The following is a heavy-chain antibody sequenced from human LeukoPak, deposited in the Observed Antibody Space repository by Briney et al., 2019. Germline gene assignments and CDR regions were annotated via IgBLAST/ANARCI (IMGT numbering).Heavy chain of an antibody. J-gene: IGHJ4*02. V-gene: IGHV4-4*02. Sequence: SETLSLTCGVSGGSISSTNWWTWVRQPPGEGLEWIGEVHLSGRTNYNPSLESRVTMSVDMSENHISLKLTSVTAADTAVYYCAREGGPYRPLDYSCQGTLVTVSS. CDR1: GGSISSTNW. CDR2: VHLSGRT. CDR3: AREGGPYRPLDY.